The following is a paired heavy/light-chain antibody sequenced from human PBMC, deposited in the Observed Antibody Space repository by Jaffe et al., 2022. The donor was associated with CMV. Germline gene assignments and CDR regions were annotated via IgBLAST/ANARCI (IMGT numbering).Heavy chain of an antibody. Sequence: EVQLVESGGGLIQPGGSLRLSCAASGFTVSSNYMSWVRQAPGKGLEWVSVIYSGGSTYYADSVKGRFTISRDNSKNTLYLQMNSLRAEDTAVYYCARTVPYQPLGFSSDFDAFDIWGQGTMVTVSS. CDR2: IYSGGST. V-gene: IGHV3-53*01. CDR3: ARTVPYQPLGFSSDFDAFDI. CDR1: GFTVSSNY. D-gene: IGHD2-2*01. J-gene: IGHJ3*02.
Light chain of an antibody. CDR3: QQSYSTPAYT. CDR2: AAS. V-gene: IGKV1-39*01. J-gene: IGKJ2*01. CDR1: QSISSY. Sequence: DIQMTQSPSSLSASVGDRVTITCRASQSISSYLNWYQQKPGKAPKLLIYAASSLQSGVPSRFSGSGSGTDFTLTISSLQPEDFATYYCQQSYSTPAYTFGQGTKLEIK.